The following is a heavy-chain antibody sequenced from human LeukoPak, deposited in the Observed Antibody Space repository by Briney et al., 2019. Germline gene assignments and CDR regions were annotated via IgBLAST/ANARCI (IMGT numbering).Heavy chain of an antibody. CDR3: AKGQVGATGYFDY. CDR1: GGTFDNYA. D-gene: IGHD1-26*01. V-gene: IGHV3-9*01. CDR2: ISWKGGRI. J-gene: IGHJ4*02. Sequence: PGCSLRLSCAASGGTFDNYAMHGVRQAPGKGVEGVSYISWKGGRIDYGGSVRGGLTISREKDKNSLYLQMNSLRAEDTALYYCAKGQVGATGYFDYWGQGTLVTISS.